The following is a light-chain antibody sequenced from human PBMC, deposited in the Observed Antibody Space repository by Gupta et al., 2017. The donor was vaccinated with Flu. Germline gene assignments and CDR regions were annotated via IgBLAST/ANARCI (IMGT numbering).Light chain of an antibody. CDR1: QDIRND. CDR3: LQDDNYPRT. J-gene: IGKJ1*01. CDR2: AAS. V-gene: IGKV1-6*01. Sequence: AIQMTQSPSSLSASVGDRVTITCRASQDIRNDLGWYQQKPGNAPKLLIYAASTLQSGVPSRFSGSGSGTDFTLTISRLQPEDLGTYYCLQDDNYPRTFGQGTKVEIK.